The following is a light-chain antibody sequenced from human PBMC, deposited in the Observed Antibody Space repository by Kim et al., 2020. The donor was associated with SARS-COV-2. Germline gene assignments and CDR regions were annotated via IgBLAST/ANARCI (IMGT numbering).Light chain of an antibody. CDR3: QQYDNVPGT. V-gene: IGKV1-33*01. CDR2: DAS. Sequence: DIQMTQSPSSLSASVGDRVTITCQASQDISNYLNWYQQKPGTAPKLLMYDASILETGVPSRFSGSGSGTDFTFTISSLQPEDIATYYCQQYDNVPGTFGQGTKLEIK. CDR1: QDISNY. J-gene: IGKJ2*01.